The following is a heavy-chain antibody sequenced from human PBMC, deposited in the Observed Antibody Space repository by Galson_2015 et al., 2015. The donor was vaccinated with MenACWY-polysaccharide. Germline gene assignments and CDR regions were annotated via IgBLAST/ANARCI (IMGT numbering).Heavy chain of an antibody. Sequence: SLRLSCAASGFPFSRYAMTWVRQAPGKGLEWVSTVSGTDGNTYYAASVMGRFTISRDNSKNTLYLQMNSLRAEGTAIYYCAKGLGSFDFWGQGTLVTVSS. V-gene: IGHV3-23*01. CDR3: AKGLGSFDF. CDR1: GFPFSRYA. CDR2: VSGTDGNT. D-gene: IGHD3-10*01. J-gene: IGHJ4*02.